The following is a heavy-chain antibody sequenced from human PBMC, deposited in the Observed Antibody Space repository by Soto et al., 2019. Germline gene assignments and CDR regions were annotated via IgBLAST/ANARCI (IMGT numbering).Heavy chain of an antibody. CDR3: AMGGDYYDSSGYYCA. CDR2: IYTSGST. D-gene: IGHD3-22*01. Sequence: PSETLSLTCTFSCGSIISYYWSWIRQPAGKGLEWIGRIYTSGSTNYNPSLKSRVTMSVDTSKNQFSLKLSSVTAADTAVYYCAMGGDYYDSSGYYCAWGQGTLVTVSS. V-gene: IGHV4-4*07. J-gene: IGHJ5*02. CDR1: CGSIISYY.